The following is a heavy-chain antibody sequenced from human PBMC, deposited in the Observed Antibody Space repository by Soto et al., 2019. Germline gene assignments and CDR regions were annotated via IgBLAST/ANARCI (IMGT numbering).Heavy chain of an antibody. V-gene: IGHV4-59*01. CDR1: GGSISSYY. CDR2: IYYSGST. D-gene: IGHD3-3*01. J-gene: IGHJ3*01. CDR3: ARSITIFGVVMKEIFPDAFAF. Sequence: PSETLSLTCTVSGGSISSYYWSWIRQPPGKGLEWIGYIYYSGSTNYNPSLKSRVTISVDTSKNQFSLKLSSVTAADTAVYYCARSITIFGVVMKEIFPDAFAFWGQGKRVTVSS.